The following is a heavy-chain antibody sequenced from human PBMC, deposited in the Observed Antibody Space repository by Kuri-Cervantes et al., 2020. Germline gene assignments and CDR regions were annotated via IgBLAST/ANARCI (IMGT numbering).Heavy chain of an antibody. CDR2: ISSSHSYI. CDR1: GFTFSSYG. D-gene: IGHD3-9*01. Sequence: GGSLKISCAASGFTFSSYGMSWVRQAPGKGLEWVSSISSSHSYIYYANPLNGRFTISRENAKNSLYLQMNSLRAEDTAVYYCATGPYDIFSGPRQDYYYMDVWGKGTPVTVSS. CDR3: ATGPYDIFSGPRQDYYYMDV. J-gene: IGHJ6*03. V-gene: IGHV3-21*01.